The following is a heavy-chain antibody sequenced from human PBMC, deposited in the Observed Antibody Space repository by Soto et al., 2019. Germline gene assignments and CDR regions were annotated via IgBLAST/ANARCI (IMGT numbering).Heavy chain of an antibody. CDR2: ISAYNGNT. V-gene: IGHV1-18*01. CDR3: ARDRGGGGELLAAIYFDY. D-gene: IGHD1-26*01. Sequence: QVQLVPSGAEVKKPGASVKFSCKASGYTFTSYGISWVRQAPGQGLEWMGWISAYNGNTNYAQKLQRRATMTTDTATRTAYMELMNLRSDDTAVYYCARDRGGGGELLAAIYFDYWGQGTLVTVSS. J-gene: IGHJ4*02. CDR1: GYTFTSYG.